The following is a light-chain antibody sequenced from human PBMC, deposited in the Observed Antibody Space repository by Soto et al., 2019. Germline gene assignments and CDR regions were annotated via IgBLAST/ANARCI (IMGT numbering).Light chain of an antibody. CDR1: QSVTSN. CDR3: LQYHNLWA. Sequence: EIVLTQSSATLSLSPGERATLSCRASQSVTSNALAWYQQKPGQAPRLLIYGASTRATGIPARFSGSGSGTEFTLTISSLQSEDFTVYSCLQYHNLWAFGQGTKVDIK. V-gene: IGKV3-15*01. CDR2: GAS. J-gene: IGKJ1*01.